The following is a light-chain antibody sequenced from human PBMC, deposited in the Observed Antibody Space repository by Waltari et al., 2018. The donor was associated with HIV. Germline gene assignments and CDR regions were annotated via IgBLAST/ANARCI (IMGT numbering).Light chain of an antibody. V-gene: IGKV3-20*01. CDR3: LQYGESPWT. Sequence: EIVLTQSPGSLSLSPGERATLSCRASQSITSSNLAWYQQQPGLAPRLLIYGASSRATGIPDRFSASESGTDFSLTISRLEPEDFAVYFCLQYGESPWTFGQGTKVEIK. CDR1: QSITSSN. J-gene: IGKJ1*01. CDR2: GAS.